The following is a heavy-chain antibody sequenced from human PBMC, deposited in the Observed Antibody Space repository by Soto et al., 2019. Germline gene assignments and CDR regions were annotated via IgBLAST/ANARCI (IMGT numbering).Heavy chain of an antibody. D-gene: IGHD3-10*01. CDR1: GGSFSGYY. V-gene: IGHV4-34*01. CDR3: ARLPTYYYGSGSYRRDY. J-gene: IGHJ4*02. Sequence: QVQLQQWGAGLLKPSETLSLTCAVYGGSFSGYYWSWIRQPPGKGLEWIGEINHSGSTNYNPSLKSRVTISVDPSKNQFSLKLSSVTAADTAVYYCARLPTYYYGSGSYRRDYWGQGTLVTVSS. CDR2: INHSGST.